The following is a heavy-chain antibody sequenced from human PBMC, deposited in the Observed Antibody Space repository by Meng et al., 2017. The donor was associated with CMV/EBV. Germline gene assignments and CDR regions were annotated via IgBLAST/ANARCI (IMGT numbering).Heavy chain of an antibody. CDR2: ISSSSSTI. D-gene: IGHD1-26*01. Sequence: GGSLRLSCAASGFTFSSYSVNWVRQAPGKGLEWVSYISSSSSTIYYADSVKGRFTISRDNSKNTLYLQMNSLRAEDTAVYYCARDKGVSYPYDAFDIWGQGTMVTVSS. CDR3: ARDKGVSYPYDAFDI. CDR1: GFTFSSYS. J-gene: IGHJ3*02. V-gene: IGHV3-48*01.